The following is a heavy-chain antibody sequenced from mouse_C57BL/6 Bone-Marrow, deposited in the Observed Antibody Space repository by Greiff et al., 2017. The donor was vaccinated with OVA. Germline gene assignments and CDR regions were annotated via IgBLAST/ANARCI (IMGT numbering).Heavy chain of an antibody. J-gene: IGHJ2*01. CDR2: IYPGDGDT. V-gene: IGHV1-82*01. D-gene: IGHD1-1*01. CDR3: ARNYGSSYVRGNFDY. CDR1: GYAFSSSW. Sequence: QVQLQQSGPELVKPGASVKISCKASGYAFSSSWMNWVKQRPGKGLEWIGRIYPGDGDTNYNGKFKGKATLTADKSSSTAYMQLSSLTSEDSAVYFCARNYGSSYVRGNFDYWGQGTTLTVSS.